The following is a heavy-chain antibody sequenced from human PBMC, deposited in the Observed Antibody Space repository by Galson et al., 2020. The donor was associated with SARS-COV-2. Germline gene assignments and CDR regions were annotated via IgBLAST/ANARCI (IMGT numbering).Heavy chain of an antibody. D-gene: IGHD2-15*01. V-gene: IGHV3-30-3*01. Sequence: GGSLRLSCAASGFDFMNSVMHWVRQAPGKGLEWMALTSDDDENNKYYAESVKGRFTISKDNSKKTLHLQMNNLSAEDTAVYFCARGGQGHCVGGSCYSRYYFDLWGRGTLVAVAS. CDR3: ARGGQGHCVGGSCYSRYYFDL. CDR2: TSDDDENNK. J-gene: IGHJ4*02. CDR1: GFDFMNSV.